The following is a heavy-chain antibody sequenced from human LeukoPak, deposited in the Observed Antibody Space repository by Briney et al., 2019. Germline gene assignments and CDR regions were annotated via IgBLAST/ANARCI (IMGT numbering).Heavy chain of an antibody. Sequence: GGSLRLSCAASGFTFSSYTMNWVRQAPGKGLEWVSSISSSSSYNAQSVKGRFTISRDNAKNSLYLQMNSLRAEDTAVYYCAREGTYYSDSGGHDAFDIWGQGTMVTVSS. V-gene: IGHV3-21*01. D-gene: IGHD3-22*01. CDR3: AREGTYYSDSGGHDAFDI. J-gene: IGHJ3*02. CDR2: ISSSSSY. CDR1: GFTFSSYT.